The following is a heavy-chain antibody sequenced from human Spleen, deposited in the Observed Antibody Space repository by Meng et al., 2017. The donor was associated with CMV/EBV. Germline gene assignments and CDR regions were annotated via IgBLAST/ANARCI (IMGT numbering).Heavy chain of an antibody. CDR2: INPSAGGT. CDR3: ARGSPSYYYDSSSYYSGAFDI. J-gene: IGHJ3*02. D-gene: IGHD3-22*01. CDR1: GYTLGSYF. Sequence: ASVKVSCKASGYTLGSYFMHWVRQAPGQGLEWLGMINPSAGGTGYAQNFQGRFTLTRDTSTSTVHMELSSLRSEDTAVYYCARGSPSYYYDSSSYYSGAFDIWGQGTLVTVSS. V-gene: IGHV1-46*01.